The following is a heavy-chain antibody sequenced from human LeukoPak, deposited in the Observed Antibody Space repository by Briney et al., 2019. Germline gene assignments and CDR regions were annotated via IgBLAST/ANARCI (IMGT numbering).Heavy chain of an antibody. CDR3: ARDSSPIAVAGVFDY. V-gene: IGHV3-64*01. D-gene: IGHD6-19*01. J-gene: IGHJ4*02. Sequence: GGSLGLSCAASGFTFSSYAMHWVRQAPGKGLEYVSAISSNGGSTYYANSVKGRFTISRDNSKNTLYLQMGSLRAEDMAVYYCARDSSPIAVAGVFDYWGQGTLVTVSS. CDR1: GFTFSSYA. CDR2: ISSNGGST.